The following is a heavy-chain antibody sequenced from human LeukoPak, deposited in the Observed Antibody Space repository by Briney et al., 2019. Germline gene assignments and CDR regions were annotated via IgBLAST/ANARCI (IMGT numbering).Heavy chain of an antibody. J-gene: IGHJ4*02. Sequence: GGSLRLACAASGFTFSSYEMNWVRQAPGKGLEWVSYIGVSGSTMYYAESVKGRFTISRDNAKNSLYLQMNSLRAEDTAVYYCARERYCSSTSCPHGDLDYWGQGTLVSVSS. CDR1: GFTFSSYE. V-gene: IGHV3-48*03. CDR3: ARERYCSSTSCPHGDLDY. CDR2: IGVSGSTM. D-gene: IGHD2-2*01.